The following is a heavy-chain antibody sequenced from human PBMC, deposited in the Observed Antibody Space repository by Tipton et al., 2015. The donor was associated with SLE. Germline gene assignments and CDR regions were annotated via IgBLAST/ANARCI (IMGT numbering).Heavy chain of an antibody. CDR1: GGSITSHY. CDR2: ILYSGDT. Sequence: TLSLTCTVSGGSITSHYWSWIRQPPGKGLEWIGNILYSGDTNYNPSLKSRVTISLDTSRKQFSLSLNSVTAADTAVYYCARGVHILTGYSSWDAFDIWGQGTMVSVSS. CDR3: ARGVHILTGYSSWDAFDI. J-gene: IGHJ3*02. V-gene: IGHV4-59*11. D-gene: IGHD3-9*01.